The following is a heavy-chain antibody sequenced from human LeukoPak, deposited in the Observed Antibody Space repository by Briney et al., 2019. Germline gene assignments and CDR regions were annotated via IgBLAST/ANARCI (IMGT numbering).Heavy chain of an antibody. J-gene: IGHJ4*02. V-gene: IGHV3-23*01. CDR1: GFTFNNYA. CDR2: ISGSGGNT. D-gene: IGHD2-2*01. Sequence: GSLRLSCAASGFTFNNYAMSWVRQAPGKGLEWVSTISGSGGNTYYADSVKGRFTISRDNSKNTLYLQMNSLRAEDTAVYFCAKEPPKYQLLPIGAYYFDYWGQGTRVTVSS. CDR3: AKEPPKYQLLPIGAYYFDY.